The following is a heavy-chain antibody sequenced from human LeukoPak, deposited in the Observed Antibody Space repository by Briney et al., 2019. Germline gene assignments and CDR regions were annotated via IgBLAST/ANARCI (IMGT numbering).Heavy chain of an antibody. CDR1: GYSISSGYY. Sequence: SETPSLTCTVSGYSISSGYYWGWIRQPPGKGLEWIGSIYHSGSTYYNPSLKSRVTISVDTSKNQFSLKLSSVTAADTAVYYCARPDVIVGGVGSFDYWGQGTLVTVSS. J-gene: IGHJ4*02. CDR2: IYHSGST. V-gene: IGHV4-38-2*02. CDR3: ARPDVIVGGVGSFDY. D-gene: IGHD1-26*01.